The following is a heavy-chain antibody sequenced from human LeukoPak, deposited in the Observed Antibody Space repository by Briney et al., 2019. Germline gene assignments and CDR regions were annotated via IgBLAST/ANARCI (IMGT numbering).Heavy chain of an antibody. CDR3: ATGTGGLVIY. Sequence: ASVKVSCKVSGHTPTELSMHWVRQCPGKGLEWMGSFDPEEGETIYAQKFQDRVTMTEDTSTHTAYMELSSLRSDDTAVYYCATGTGGLVIYWGQGTLVTVSA. D-gene: IGHD3/OR15-3a*01. V-gene: IGHV1-24*01. CDR1: GHTPTELS. J-gene: IGHJ4*02. CDR2: FDPEEGET.